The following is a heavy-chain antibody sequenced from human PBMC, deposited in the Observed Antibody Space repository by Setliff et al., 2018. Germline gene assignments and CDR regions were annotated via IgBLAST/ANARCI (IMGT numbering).Heavy chain of an antibody. CDR3: ARAPPLTLFGVVIQTLDY. V-gene: IGHV1-2*02. CDR2: INPNSGGT. CDR1: GYPFTGYY. Sequence: ASVKVSCKASGYPFTGYYMHWVRQAPGQGLEWMGWINPNSGGTNHAQKFQGRVTMTRDTSISTAYMELSRLRSDDTAVYYCARAPPLTLFGVVIQTLDYWGQGTLVTVS. D-gene: IGHD3-3*01. J-gene: IGHJ4*02.